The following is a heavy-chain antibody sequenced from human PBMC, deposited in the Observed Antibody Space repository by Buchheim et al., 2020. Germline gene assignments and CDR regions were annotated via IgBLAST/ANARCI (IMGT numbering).Heavy chain of an antibody. V-gene: IGHV4-59*01. J-gene: IGHJ4*02. D-gene: IGHD2-21*01. CDR3: VRGGFGEFLWWFDY. Sequence: QAQLQESGPGLVKPSETLSLTCSVSGGSITGYYWSWIRQPPGKGLEWIGYIYYSGSTSYSPSLKSRVSISVDTSKEQFSLKLSSVTAADTAVYFCVRGGFGEFLWWFDYWGQGAL. CDR2: IYYSGST. CDR1: GGSITGYY.